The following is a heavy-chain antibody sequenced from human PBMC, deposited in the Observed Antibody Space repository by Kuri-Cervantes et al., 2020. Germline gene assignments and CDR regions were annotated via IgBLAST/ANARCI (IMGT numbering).Heavy chain of an antibody. D-gene: IGHD3-16*01. CDR2: IYSGGST. CDR1: GFTVSSNY. CDR3: ARDWGGDYSDY. Sequence: GESLKISCAASGFTVSSNYMSWVRQAPGKGLEWVSVIYSGGSTYYADSVKGRFTISRDNSKNTLYLQMNSLRAEDTAVYYCARDWGGDYSDYWGQGTPVTVSS. V-gene: IGHV3-53*01. J-gene: IGHJ4*02.